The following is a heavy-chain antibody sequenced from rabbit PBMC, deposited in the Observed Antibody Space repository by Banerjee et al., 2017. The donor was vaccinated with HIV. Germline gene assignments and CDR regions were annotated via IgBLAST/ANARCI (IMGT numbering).Heavy chain of an antibody. CDR1: GFDLSSYYY. J-gene: IGHJ4*01. V-gene: IGHV1S40*01. CDR3: ARTGYVADGYAFNL. D-gene: IGHD6-1*01. Sequence: QSLEESGGDLVKPGASLTLTCTASGFDLSSYYYMCWVRQAPGKGLEWIACIDVGNSDAFYASWAKGRFTISKTSSTTVTLQMTSLTVADTATHFCARTGYVADGYAFNLWGPGTLVTVS. CDR2: IDVGNSDA.